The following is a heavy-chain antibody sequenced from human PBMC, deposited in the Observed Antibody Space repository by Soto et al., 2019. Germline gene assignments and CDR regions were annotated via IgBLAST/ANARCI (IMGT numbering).Heavy chain of an antibody. D-gene: IGHD3-3*01. CDR3: GQRTDFYDFSGIDS. CDR2: MYWNGDK. Sequence: QITLKASGPALVNPTQTLTLTCSFSGFSLSTGGVGVVWIRQPPGKALDWLAIMYWNGDKRYSPSLKSRLTITEDTSTNQVVLTMTNMDPVDTATYYCGQRTDFYDFSGIDSWGQGALVTVSS. CDR1: GFSLSTGGVG. V-gene: IGHV2-5*01. J-gene: IGHJ4*02.